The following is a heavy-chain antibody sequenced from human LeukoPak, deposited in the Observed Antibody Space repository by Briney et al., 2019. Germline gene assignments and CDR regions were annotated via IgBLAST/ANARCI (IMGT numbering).Heavy chain of an antibody. Sequence: PSQTLSLTCAVHGGSFSGYYWTWIRQPPGKGLEWIGEINHSGRTNYNPSLKSRVTILVDTSKNQFSLKLSSVTAADTAVYYCAINYPRHYYYGMDVWGQGTTVTVSS. CDR2: INHSGRT. D-gene: IGHD4-11*01. J-gene: IGHJ6*02. V-gene: IGHV4-34*01. CDR3: AINYPRHYYYGMDV. CDR1: GGSFSGYY.